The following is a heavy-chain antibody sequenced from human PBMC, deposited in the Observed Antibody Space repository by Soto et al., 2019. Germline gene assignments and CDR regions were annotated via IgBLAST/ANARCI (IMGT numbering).Heavy chain of an antibody. CDR1: GGSISSSSYY. CDR2: MYYSRST. D-gene: IGHD3-3*01. J-gene: IGHJ4*02. CDR3: ARLCVHDSPGITIFVVVTFFSNSYFDY. V-gene: IGHV4-39*01. Sequence: QLQLQVSGPGLVKPSETLSLTCPVSGGSISSSSYYWGWIRQPPGKGLEWIGRMYYSRSTYYNPSLKSRVTMSVDTSKNQCALRLRSVAAGDTAVYYCARLCVHDSPGITIFVVVTFFSNSYFDYWGQGALVTVST.